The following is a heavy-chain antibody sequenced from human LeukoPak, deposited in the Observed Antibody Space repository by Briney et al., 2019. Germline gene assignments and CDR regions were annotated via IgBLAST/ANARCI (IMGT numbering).Heavy chain of an antibody. CDR2: ISGSGGST. Sequence: PGGSLRLSCAASGITFSSYAMSWVRQAPGKGLEWVSAISGSGGSTYYADSVKGRFTISRDNSKNTLYLQMNSLRAEDTAVYYSANRNYYDSRGYYLYYFDYWGQGTLVTVSS. CDR3: ANRNYYDSRGYYLYYFDY. J-gene: IGHJ4*02. CDR1: GITFSSYA. D-gene: IGHD3-22*01. V-gene: IGHV3-23*01.